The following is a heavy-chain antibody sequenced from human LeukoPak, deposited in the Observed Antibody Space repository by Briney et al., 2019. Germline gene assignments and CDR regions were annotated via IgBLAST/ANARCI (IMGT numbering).Heavy chain of an antibody. CDR1: GFTFGSYG. D-gene: IGHD3-22*01. CDR2: ITPNADRT. Sequence: GGSLTLSCAASGFTFGSYGMSWVRQAPGKGLEWVSFITPNADRTSYADSVEGCFTISRDNPRNTLYMQMNSLRDEDTAVYYCAIMHGYYDGSGYWVQWGQGTLVTVSS. CDR3: AIMHGYYDGSGYWVQ. J-gene: IGHJ1*01. V-gene: IGHV3-23*01.